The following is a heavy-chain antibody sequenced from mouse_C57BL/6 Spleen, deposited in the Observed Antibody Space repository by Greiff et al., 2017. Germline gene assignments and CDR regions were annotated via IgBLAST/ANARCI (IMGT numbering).Heavy chain of an antibody. J-gene: IGHJ2*01. V-gene: IGHV5-4*01. CDR2: ISDGGSYT. Sequence: EVQRVESGGGLVKPGGSLKLSCAASGFTFSSYAMSWVRQTPEKRLEWVATISDGGSYTYYPDNVKGRFTISRDNAKNNLYLQMSHLKSEDTAMYYCARVAETGRVSYYFDYWGQGTTLTVSS. D-gene: IGHD4-1*01. CDR3: ARVAETGRVSYYFDY. CDR1: GFTFSSYA.